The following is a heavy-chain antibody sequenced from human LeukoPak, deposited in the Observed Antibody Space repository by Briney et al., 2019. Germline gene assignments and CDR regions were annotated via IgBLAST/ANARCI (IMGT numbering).Heavy chain of an antibody. CDR3: ARGRNGLLWFGELLS. Sequence: ASVKVSCKASGGTFNNYAISWVRQAPGQALEWMGGIIPIFGTSNYAHKFQGRVTITADESTSTAYMELSSLRSADTAVYYCARGRNGLLWFGELLSWGQGTLVTVSS. D-gene: IGHD3-10*01. CDR2: IIPIFGTS. J-gene: IGHJ5*02. V-gene: IGHV1-69*13. CDR1: GGTFNNYA.